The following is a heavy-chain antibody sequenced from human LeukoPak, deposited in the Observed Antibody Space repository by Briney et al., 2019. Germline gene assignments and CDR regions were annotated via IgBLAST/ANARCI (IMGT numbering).Heavy chain of an antibody. Sequence: ESLKISCKGSGYIFTNYWIGWVRQMPGKGLEWMGIIYPGDSDPIYSPSFQGQVTISADKSITTAYLQWSSLKASDTAMYYCARLLAASNAFDIWGQGTMVTVSS. V-gene: IGHV5-51*01. D-gene: IGHD2-2*01. CDR1: GYIFTNYW. CDR3: ARLLAASNAFDI. J-gene: IGHJ3*02. CDR2: IYPGDSDP.